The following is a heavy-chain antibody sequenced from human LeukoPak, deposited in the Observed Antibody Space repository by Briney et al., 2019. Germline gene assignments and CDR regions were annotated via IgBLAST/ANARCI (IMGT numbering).Heavy chain of an antibody. V-gene: IGHV3-21*01. D-gene: IGHD3-9*01. CDR2: ISSSSSYI. CDR3: ARVRSGYFPMDA. CDR1: GFTFSSYS. Sequence: GSLRLSCAASGFTFSSYSMNWVRQAPGKGLEWVSSISSSSSYIYYADSVKGRSTISRDNAKNSLYLQMNSLRAEDTAVYYCARVRSGYFPMDAWGQGTTVTVSS. J-gene: IGHJ6*02.